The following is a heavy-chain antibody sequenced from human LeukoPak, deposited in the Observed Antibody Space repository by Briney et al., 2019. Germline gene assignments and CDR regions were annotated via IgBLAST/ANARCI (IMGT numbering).Heavy chain of an antibody. CDR2: ISRSGNT. CDR1: GVSISSSY. CDR3: ARGYFDSRDSSNAFDV. J-gene: IGHJ3*01. V-gene: IGHV4-59*08. Sequence: SETLSLTCNVAGVSISSSYWSWIRQPPGKGLEWIGYISRSGNTNFKPSLKSRFSFSRDTSKNQISLKLNSVTAADTALYYCARGYFDSRDSSNAFDVWGQGTMVTVSS. D-gene: IGHD3-9*01.